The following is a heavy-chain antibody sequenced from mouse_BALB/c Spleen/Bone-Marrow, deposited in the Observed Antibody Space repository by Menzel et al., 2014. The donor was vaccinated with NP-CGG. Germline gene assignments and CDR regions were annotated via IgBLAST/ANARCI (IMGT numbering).Heavy chain of an antibody. V-gene: IGHV4-1*02. CDR1: GFDFSRYW. CDR3: ARLSYYGRFAY. D-gene: IGHD1-1*01. Sequence: EVKLVESGGGLAQPGGSLELSCAASGFDFSRYWMSWVRQAPGKGLEWIGEINPDSSTINYTPSLKDKFIISRDNAKNTLYLQMSKVRSEDTALYYCARLSYYGRFAYWGQGTLVTVSA. CDR2: INPDSSTI. J-gene: IGHJ3*01.